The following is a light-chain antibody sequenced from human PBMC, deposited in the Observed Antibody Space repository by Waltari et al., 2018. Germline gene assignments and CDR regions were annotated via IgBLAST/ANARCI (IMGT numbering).Light chain of an antibody. J-gene: IGKJ4*01. V-gene: IGKV3-20*01. CDR3: QQYGSS. CDR2: AAS. Sequence: EFVLTQSPDTLSLSPGERLTLPCRPSPAISNNYLAWYQQKPGQAPRLLIYAASRRATGIPDRFSGGGSETDFTLTISRLESEDSAVYYCQQYGSSFGGGTKVEIK. CDR1: PAISNNY.